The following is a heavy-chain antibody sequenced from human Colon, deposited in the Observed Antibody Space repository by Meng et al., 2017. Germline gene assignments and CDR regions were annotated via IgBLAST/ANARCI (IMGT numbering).Heavy chain of an antibody. CDR1: GFAFTSYP. J-gene: IGHJ5*02. Sequence: EGQRVGVGGGAVQPGGSVRLACEASGFAFTSYPMTWVRQTSGQGLDWVSGISSSGDRTYYADSVKGRFTISRDNSKNTLYLQLNSLRAEDTAIYYCAKPWMQLWLPDRWGQGTLVTVSS. D-gene: IGHD5-18*01. CDR2: ISSSGDRT. CDR3: AKPWMQLWLPDR. V-gene: IGHV3-23*04.